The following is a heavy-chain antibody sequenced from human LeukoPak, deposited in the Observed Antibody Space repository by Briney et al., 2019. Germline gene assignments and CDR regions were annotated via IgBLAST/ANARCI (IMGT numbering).Heavy chain of an antibody. Sequence: SETLSLTCTVSGGSISSYYWSWIRQPPGKGLEWIGYISYSGSTNCNPSLKSRVTISVDTSKHQFSLKLSSVTAADTAVYYCARERYCSGGSCYSDFNYWGQGTLVTVSS. CDR1: GGSISSYY. V-gene: IGHV4-59*01. D-gene: IGHD2-15*01. CDR3: ARERYCSGGSCYSDFNY. J-gene: IGHJ4*02. CDR2: ISYSGST.